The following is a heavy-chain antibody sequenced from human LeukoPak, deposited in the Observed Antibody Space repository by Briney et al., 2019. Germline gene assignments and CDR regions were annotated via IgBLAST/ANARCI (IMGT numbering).Heavy chain of an antibody. J-gene: IGHJ4*02. Sequence: GGSLRLSCAASGFTFSSYSMNWVRQAPGKGLEWVSSISSSSSYIYYADSVKGRFTISRDNAKNSLYLQMNSLRAEDTAVYYCARVLRGGSHSFDYWGQGTLVTVSS. CDR2: ISSSSSYI. V-gene: IGHV3-21*01. CDR3: ARVLRGGSHSFDY. D-gene: IGHD1-26*01. CDR1: GFTFSSYS.